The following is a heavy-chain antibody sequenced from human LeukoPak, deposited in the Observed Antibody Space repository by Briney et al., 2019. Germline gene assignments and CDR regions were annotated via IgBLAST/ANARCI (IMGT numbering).Heavy chain of an antibody. D-gene: IGHD6-6*01. CDR3: VQGGGYSRSS. J-gene: IGHJ4*02. CDR1: GFIFSNYA. V-gene: IGHV3-23*01. CDR2: ITGSGGST. Sequence: GGSLRLSCAASGFIFSNYAMTWVRQAPGKGLEWVSAITGSGGSTYYADSVKGRFTISRDNSKNTLYLQMNSLRAEDTAIYYCVQGGGYSRSSWGQGTLVTVSS.